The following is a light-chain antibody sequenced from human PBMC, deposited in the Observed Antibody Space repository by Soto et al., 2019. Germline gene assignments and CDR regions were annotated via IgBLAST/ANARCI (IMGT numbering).Light chain of an antibody. J-gene: IGKJ1*01. CDR2: GAS. Sequence: EIVMTQSPATLSVSPGERATLSCMASQSVSSNLAWYQQKPGQAPRLLIYGASTRATGIPAKFSGSGSGTEFILTISSLQSEDFAVYYCQQYNNWPEWTFGQGTKVEIK. V-gene: IGKV3-15*01. CDR1: QSVSSN. CDR3: QQYNNWPEWT.